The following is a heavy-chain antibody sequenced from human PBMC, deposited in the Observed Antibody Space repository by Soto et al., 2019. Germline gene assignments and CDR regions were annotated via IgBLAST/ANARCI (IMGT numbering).Heavy chain of an antibody. V-gene: IGHV1-69*06. CDR1: GGTFSSYA. CDR2: IIPIFGTA. J-gene: IGHJ6*02. Sequence: GASVKVSCKASGGTFSSYAISWVRQAPGQGLEWMGGIIPIFGTANYAQKFQGRVTMTADKSTSTAYMELSSLRSEDTAVYYCARDTITMFRGVKNPTHYYYYYGMDVWGQGTTVTVSS. CDR3: ARDTITMFRGVKNPTHYYYYYGMDV. D-gene: IGHD3-10*01.